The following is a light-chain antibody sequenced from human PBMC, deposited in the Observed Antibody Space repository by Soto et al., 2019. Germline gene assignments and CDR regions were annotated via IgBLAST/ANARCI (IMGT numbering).Light chain of an antibody. CDR1: QSVGSD. J-gene: IGKJ1*01. CDR2: AAS. Sequence: DIQMTQSPSSLSASVGVSGTITCRASQSVGSDLNWYQQKPGKAPKFLIYAASSLKSGVPSRFSGSGARTDFTLTITSLQPEDFATYFCEQSYSVPRTCGQGTKVEIK. CDR3: EQSYSVPRT. V-gene: IGKV1-39*01.